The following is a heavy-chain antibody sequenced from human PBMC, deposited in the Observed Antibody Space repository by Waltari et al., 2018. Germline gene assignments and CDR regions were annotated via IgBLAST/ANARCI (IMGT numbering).Heavy chain of an antibody. CDR3: LSVVPAAGFDP. CDR2: ISSSSSYI. D-gene: IGHD2-2*01. Sequence: EVQLVASGGGLVKPGGSLRLACAAAGFPFSRYSFNWVRQAPGKGLEWVSSISSSSSYIYYADSVKGRFTISRDNAKNSLYLQMNSLRAEDTAVYYCLSVVPAAGFDPWGQGTLVTVSS. J-gene: IGHJ5*02. CDR1: GFPFSRYS. V-gene: IGHV3-21*01.